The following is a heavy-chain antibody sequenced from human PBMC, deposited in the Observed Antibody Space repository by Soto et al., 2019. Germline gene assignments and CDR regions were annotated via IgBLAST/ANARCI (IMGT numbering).Heavy chain of an antibody. CDR1: GGSISSGGYS. J-gene: IGHJ4*02. CDR2: IYHSGST. CDR3: ASAGGLAAVAADY. D-gene: IGHD6-19*01. Sequence: QLQLQESGSGLVKPSQTLSLTCAVSGGSISSGGYSWSWIRQPPGKGLEWIGYIYHSGSTYYNPALKSRGTIEVDRSKYPFSRKLSSVPAADTAVYYCASAGGLAAVAADYWGQGTLVTVSP. V-gene: IGHV4-30-2*01.